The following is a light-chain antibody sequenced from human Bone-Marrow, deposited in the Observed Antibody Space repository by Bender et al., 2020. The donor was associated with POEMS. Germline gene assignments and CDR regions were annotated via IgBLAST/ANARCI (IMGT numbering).Light chain of an antibody. CDR1: SGDFGSYAL. Sequence: QSALAQPASVSGSPGQSISISCTGDSGDFGSYALVSWYQHHPSKAPRLIIYEAFQRPSGVSNRFSGSKSGKTASLTISGLQAEDEADYYCSSYAGSNNFVVFGGGTKLTVL. V-gene: IGLV2-23*01. J-gene: IGLJ2*01. CDR3: SSYAGSNNFVV. CDR2: EAF.